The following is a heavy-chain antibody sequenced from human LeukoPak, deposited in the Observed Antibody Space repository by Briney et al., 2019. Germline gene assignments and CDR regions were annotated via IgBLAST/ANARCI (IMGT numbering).Heavy chain of an antibody. Sequence: GGSLRLSCAASGFTVSSNYMSWVRQAPGKGLERVSVIYSGGSTYYADSVKGRFTISRDNSKNTLYLQMNSLRAEDTAVYYCARGFVLGYCSSTSCPDYWGQGTLVTVSS. CDR3: ARGFVLGYCSSTSCPDY. CDR1: GFTVSSNY. V-gene: IGHV3-66*02. J-gene: IGHJ4*02. CDR2: IYSGGST. D-gene: IGHD2-2*01.